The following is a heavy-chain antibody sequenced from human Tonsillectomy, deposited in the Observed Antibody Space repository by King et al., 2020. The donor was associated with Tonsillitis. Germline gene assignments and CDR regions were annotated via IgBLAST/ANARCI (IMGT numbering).Heavy chain of an antibody. CDR1: GYSFTSYW. CDR2: IDPSDSYT. V-gene: IGHV5-10-1*03. Sequence: VQLVESGAEVKKPGESLRISCTGSGYSFTSYWISWVRQMPGKGLEWMGRIDPSDSYTNYSPSFQGHVTISADKSISTAYLQWSCLKASDTAMYYCAYGLVRYFTPYYFDYWGEGTLVTVSS. CDR3: AYGLVRYFTPYYFDY. J-gene: IGHJ4*02. D-gene: IGHD3-10*01.